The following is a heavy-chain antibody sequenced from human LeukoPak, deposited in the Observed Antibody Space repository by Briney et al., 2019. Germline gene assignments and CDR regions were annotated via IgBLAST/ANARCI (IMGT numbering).Heavy chain of an antibody. CDR3: ARIPRAAARLGAFDI. CDR1: GGSISSGGYY. Sequence: SETLSLTCTVSGGSISSGGYYWSWIRQPPGEGLEWIGYNPSLMSRVTISVDRSKNQFSLKLSSVTAADTAVYFCARIPRAAARLGAFDIWGQRTTVTVSP. D-gene: IGHD6-13*01. V-gene: IGHV4-30-2*01. J-gene: IGHJ3*02.